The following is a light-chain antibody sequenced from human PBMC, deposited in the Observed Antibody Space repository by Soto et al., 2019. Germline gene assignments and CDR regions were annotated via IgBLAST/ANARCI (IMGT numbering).Light chain of an antibody. CDR2: YVS. V-gene: IGKV1-27*01. Sequence: DIQMTQSPSSLSASVGDRLTLTCRASQDIGQYLAWYQQRPGKVPKLLIYYVSNLQSGVPSRFSGSGSGTEFTLSISSLQPEDVATYYCLKYTKDAPGTFGQGTKVEI. CDR1: QDIGQY. CDR3: LKYTKDAPGT. J-gene: IGKJ1*01.